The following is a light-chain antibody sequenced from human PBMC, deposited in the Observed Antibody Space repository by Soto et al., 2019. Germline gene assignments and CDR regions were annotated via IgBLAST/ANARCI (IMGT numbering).Light chain of an antibody. V-gene: IGLV2-23*01. Sequence: QSALTQPASVSVSPGQSITISCTGTSRDIGTYNLVSWYQHYPGKAPKLMIYEGIKRPSGVSNRFSGSKSGNTAFLTISGLQAEDEADYYCCSYAGSGTDNYVFGSGTKVTVL. CDR1: SRDIGTYNL. J-gene: IGLJ1*01. CDR2: EGI. CDR3: CSYAGSGTDNYV.